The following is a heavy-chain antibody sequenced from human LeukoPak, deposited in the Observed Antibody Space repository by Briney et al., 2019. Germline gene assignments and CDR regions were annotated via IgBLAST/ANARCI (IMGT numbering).Heavy chain of an antibody. J-gene: IGHJ4*02. CDR1: GGSISSYY. V-gene: IGHV4-59*01. Sequence: SETLSPTCTVSGGSISSYYWSWIRQPPGKGLEWLGYIYYSGSTNYNPSLKSRVTISVDTSKNQFSLKLSSVTAADTAVYYCARSALGGVVTIYDYWGQGTLVTVSS. CDR3: ARSALGGVVTIYDY. D-gene: IGHD4-23*01. CDR2: IYYSGST.